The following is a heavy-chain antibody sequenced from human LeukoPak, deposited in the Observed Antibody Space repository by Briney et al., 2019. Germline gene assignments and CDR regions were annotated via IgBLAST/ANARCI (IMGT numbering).Heavy chain of an antibody. CDR1: GGSITSSYYF. J-gene: IGHJ4*02. Sequence: SETLSLTCSVSGGSITSSYYFWGWIRQPPGKGLEWIGSIYSSGTTYYNPSLKSRVTISIDTSKNRFSLRLTSVTAADTAVYYCARGDYYYGSGSYYSPTFDYWGQGTLVTVSS. D-gene: IGHD3-10*01. V-gene: IGHV4-39*02. CDR2: IYSSGTT. CDR3: ARGDYYYGSGSYYSPTFDY.